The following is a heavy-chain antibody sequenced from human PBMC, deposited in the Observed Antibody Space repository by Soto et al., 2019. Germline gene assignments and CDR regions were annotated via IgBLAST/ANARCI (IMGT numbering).Heavy chain of an antibody. V-gene: IGHV1-69*13. J-gene: IGHJ6*02. CDR3: ARSQGSSTSLEIYYYYYYGMDV. CDR2: IIPISETT. D-gene: IGHD2-2*01. Sequence: SVKVSCKASGGTFSSYAISWVRQAPGQGLEWMGGIIPISETTNYAQKFQGRVTITADASKSTAYMELSSLRSGDTAVYYCARSQGSSTSLEIYYYYYYGMDVWGQGTTVTVSS. CDR1: GGTFSSYA.